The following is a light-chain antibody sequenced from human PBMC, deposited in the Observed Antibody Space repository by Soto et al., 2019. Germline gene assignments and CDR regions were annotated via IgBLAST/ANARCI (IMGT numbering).Light chain of an antibody. V-gene: IGKV3-20*01. CDR1: QDVSSN. CDR2: GAS. J-gene: IGKJ4*01. Sequence: EIVLTQSPGTLSLSPGERATLSCRASQDVSSNLAWYQQKPGLAPRLLIYGASTRAAGVPDRFSGSGSGADFTLTISRLEPEDFAVYSCQQYRSSPLTFGGGTRWIS. CDR3: QQYRSSPLT.